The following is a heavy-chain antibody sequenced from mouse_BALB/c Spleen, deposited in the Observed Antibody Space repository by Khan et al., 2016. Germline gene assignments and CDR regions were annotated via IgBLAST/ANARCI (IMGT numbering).Heavy chain of an antibody. Sequence: QVQLKQSGPGLVQPSQSLSITCTVSGFSLTSYGVHWVRQSPGKGLEWLGVIWSGGSTDYHAAFISRLSISKDNSKSQVFFKMNSLQADDTAIYYCARQGWYFDVWGAGTTVTVSS. J-gene: IGHJ1*01. CDR1: GFSLTSYG. V-gene: IGHV2-4-1*01. CDR2: IWSGGST. CDR3: ARQGWYFDV.